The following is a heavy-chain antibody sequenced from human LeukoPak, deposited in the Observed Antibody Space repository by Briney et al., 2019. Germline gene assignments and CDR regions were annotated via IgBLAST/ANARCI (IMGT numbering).Heavy chain of an antibody. CDR3: AVAGTTNDAFDI. CDR2: ISAYNGNT. J-gene: IGHJ3*02. D-gene: IGHD6-19*01. Sequence: ASVKVSCKASGYSFTTYGISWVRQAPGQGLEWMGWISAYNGNTNSAQKLQGRVTMTTDTSTSTAYMELRSLRSDDTAVYYCAVAGTTNDAFDIWGQGTMVTVSS. CDR1: GYSFTTYG. V-gene: IGHV1-18*01.